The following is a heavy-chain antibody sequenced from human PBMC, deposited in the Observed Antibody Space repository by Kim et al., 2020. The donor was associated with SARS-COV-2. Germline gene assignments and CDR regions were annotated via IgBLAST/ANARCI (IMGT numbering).Heavy chain of an antibody. Sequence: GGSLRLSCAASGFTFSSYGMHWVRQAPGKGLEWVAVISYDGSNKYYADSVKGRFTISRDNSKNTLYLQMNSLRAEDTAVYYCARAKITQQLGLFLEYWGQGTLVTVSS. CDR1: GFTFSSYG. V-gene: IGHV3-33*05. CDR2: ISYDGSNK. J-gene: IGHJ4*02. D-gene: IGHD6-13*01. CDR3: ARAKITQQLGLFLEY.